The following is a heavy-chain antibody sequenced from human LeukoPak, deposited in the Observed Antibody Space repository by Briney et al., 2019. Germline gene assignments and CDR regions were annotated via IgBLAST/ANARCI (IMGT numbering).Heavy chain of an antibody. CDR1: DYQ. D-gene: IGHD6-13*01. CDR2: IYYSGST. CDR3: ARDVAAAGFDY. J-gene: IGHJ4*02. V-gene: IGHV4-30-4*01. Sequence: DYQMSWIRQPPGKGLEWIGYIYYSGSTYYNPSLKSRVTISVDTSKNQFSLKLSSVTAADTAVYYCARDVAAAGFDYWGQGTLVTVSS.